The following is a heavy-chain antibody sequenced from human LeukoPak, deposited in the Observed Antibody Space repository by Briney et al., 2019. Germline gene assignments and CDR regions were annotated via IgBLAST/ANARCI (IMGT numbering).Heavy chain of an antibody. J-gene: IGHJ3*01. CDR2: IIPMFGTP. CDR1: GGTLSSYI. CDR3: ARQGYTNNLGGYFGDKDDCFDL. V-gene: IGHV1-69*13. D-gene: IGHD3-9*01. Sequence: SVNVSCKASGGTLSSYIITWVRQAPGQGLEWMGRIIPMFGTPNYAQKFQDRVTITADESARTAYMELSSLRFEDTAVYYCARQGYTNNLGGYFGDKDDCFDLWGQGTMVTVSS.